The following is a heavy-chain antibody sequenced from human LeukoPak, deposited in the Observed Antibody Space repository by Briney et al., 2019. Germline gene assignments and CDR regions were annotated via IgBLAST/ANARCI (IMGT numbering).Heavy chain of an antibody. CDR1: GYTFTSYG. CDR2: ISAYNGNT. Sequence: GASVKVSCKASGYTFTSYGISCERQAPGQGLEWMGWISAYNGNTNYAQKLQGRVTMTTDTSTSTAYMELRSLRSDDTAVYYCARGATVTPYDAFDIWGQGTMVTVSS. V-gene: IGHV1-18*01. D-gene: IGHD4-17*01. CDR3: ARGATVTPYDAFDI. J-gene: IGHJ3*02.